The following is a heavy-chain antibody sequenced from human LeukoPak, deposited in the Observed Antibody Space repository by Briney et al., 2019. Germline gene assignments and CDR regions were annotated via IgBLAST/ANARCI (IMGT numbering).Heavy chain of an antibody. D-gene: IGHD5-18*01. CDR1: GFTFSSYG. Sequence: GGSLRLSCAASGFTFSSYGMHWVRQAPGKGLEWVAVIWYDGSNKYYADSVKGRFTISRDNSKNTLYLQMNSLRAEDTAVYYCARGPHTAMGSVDYWGQGTLVTVSS. CDR2: IWYDGSNK. CDR3: ARGPHTAMGSVDY. V-gene: IGHV3-33*01. J-gene: IGHJ4*02.